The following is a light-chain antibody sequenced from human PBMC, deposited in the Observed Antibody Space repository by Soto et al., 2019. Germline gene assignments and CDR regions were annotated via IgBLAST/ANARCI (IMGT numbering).Light chain of an antibody. J-gene: IGKJ4*01. V-gene: IGKV3D-15*01. CDR3: QQYDDWLRLT. CDR2: GAS. CDR1: QSVSSY. Sequence: EIVLTQSPATLSLSPGERATLSCRASQSVSSYLALYQQKPGQAPRLLIYGASNRATGIPDRFSGSGSGTEFNLTISSLQSEDFAVYFCQQYDDWLRLTFGGGTKVDIK.